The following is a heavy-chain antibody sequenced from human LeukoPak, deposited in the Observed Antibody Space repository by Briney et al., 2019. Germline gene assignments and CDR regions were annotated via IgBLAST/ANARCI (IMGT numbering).Heavy chain of an antibody. J-gene: IGHJ3*01. CDR2: INHSGYT. CDR3: ARGAICGSSCRAFDV. D-gene: IGHD6-13*01. CDR1: GESFSGYF. V-gene: IGHV4-34*01. Sequence: PSETLSLTCAVYGESFSGYFWGWIRQPPGKGLEWIGEINHSGYTNYKPSHKSRATISRDTSKTQFSLTLNLVSAADTAVYYCARGAICGSSCRAFDVWGQGTLVTVSS.